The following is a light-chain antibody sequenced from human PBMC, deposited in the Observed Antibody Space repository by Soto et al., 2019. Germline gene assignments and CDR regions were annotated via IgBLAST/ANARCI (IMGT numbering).Light chain of an antibody. CDR3: QHYGTSII. Sequence: IVLTQSPDNLSLSPGATATLSCRASQSVSNTYLAWYQQKPGQAPRLLIYGASGRATAIPDRFSGSGSATEFTLIIKRLEPEDFALDDCQHYGTSIIFGQGTRLEIK. J-gene: IGKJ5*01. CDR1: QSVSNTY. V-gene: IGKV3-20*01. CDR2: GAS.